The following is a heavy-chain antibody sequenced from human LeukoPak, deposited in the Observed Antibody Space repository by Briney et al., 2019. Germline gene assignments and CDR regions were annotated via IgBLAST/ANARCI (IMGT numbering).Heavy chain of an antibody. CDR2: IGAYNGNI. Sequence: GASVKVSCKASGDTFTSYGISWVRQALGQGLEWMGWIGAYNGNINYAQKLQGRVTMTTDTSTSTAYMELRSLRSDDTAVYYCARRVGYGSGSYGYYFDYWGQGTLVTVSS. J-gene: IGHJ4*02. V-gene: IGHV1-18*01. CDR3: ARRVGYGSGSYGYYFDY. CDR1: GDTFTSYG. D-gene: IGHD3-10*01.